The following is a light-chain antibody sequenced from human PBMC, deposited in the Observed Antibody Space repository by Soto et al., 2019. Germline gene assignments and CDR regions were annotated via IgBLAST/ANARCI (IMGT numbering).Light chain of an antibody. V-gene: IGKV1-5*01. CDR1: QSISSW. CDR3: QQYNSYSGT. J-gene: IGKJ1*01. CDR2: DAS. Sequence: DIQMTQSPSTLSASVGDRVTITCRASQSISSWLAWYQQKPGKAPKLLIYDASSLESGVPSRFSGSGSGTEFTLTISSLQPDDFATYDGQQYNSYSGTFGQGTKVESK.